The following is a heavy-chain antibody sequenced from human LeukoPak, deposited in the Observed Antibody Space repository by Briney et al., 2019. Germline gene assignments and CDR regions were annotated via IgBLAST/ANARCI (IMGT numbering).Heavy chain of an antibody. CDR2: IYYSGST. CDR3: ARERWFDI. D-gene: IGHD4-23*01. V-gene: IGHV4-59*01. Sequence: SETLSLTCTVSGGSISNYYWSWIRQPPGKGLEWIGYIYYSGSTNYNPSLKSRVTISVDTSKNQFSLKLSSVTAADTAVYYCARERWFDIWGQGTMVAVSS. J-gene: IGHJ3*02. CDR1: GGSISNYY.